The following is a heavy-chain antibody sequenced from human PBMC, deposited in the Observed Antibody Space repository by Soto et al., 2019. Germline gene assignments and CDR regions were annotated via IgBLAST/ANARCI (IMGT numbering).Heavy chain of an antibody. J-gene: IGHJ6*02. CDR1: GFTFSSYA. CDR2: ISYDGGNK. D-gene: IGHD3-3*01. V-gene: IGHV3-30-3*01. Sequence: GESLRLSCAASGFTFSSYAMHWVRQAPGKGLEWVAVISYDGGNKYYADSVKGRFTISRDNSKNTLYLRMNSLRAEDTAVYYCARGNDFWSDNTNYGMDVWGQGTTVTVSS. CDR3: ARGNDFWSDNTNYGMDV.